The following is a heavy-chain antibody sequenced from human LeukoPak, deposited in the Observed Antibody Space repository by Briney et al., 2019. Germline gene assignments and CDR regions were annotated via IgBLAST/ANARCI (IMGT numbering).Heavy chain of an antibody. Sequence: PGGSLRLSCAASGFTFSSYGMHWVRQAPGKGLEWVAFIRYDGSNKYYADSVKGRFTISRDNSKNTLYLQMNSLRAEDTAVYYCAKDLYSSSWGFDYWGQGTLVTVSS. D-gene: IGHD6-13*01. CDR1: GFTFSSYG. J-gene: IGHJ4*02. CDR2: IRYDGSNK. V-gene: IGHV3-30*02. CDR3: AKDLYSSSWGFDY.